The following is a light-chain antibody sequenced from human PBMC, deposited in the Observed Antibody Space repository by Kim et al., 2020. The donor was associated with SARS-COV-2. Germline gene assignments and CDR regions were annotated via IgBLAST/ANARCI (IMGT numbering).Light chain of an antibody. J-gene: IGKJ4*01. CDR3: QQCRSAPLT. Sequence: LAPGERAKPSCRASQSVSNNCLAWYQQKPGQAPRLLIYGTSSRATGIPDRFSGSGSGTDFTLTISRLESEDFAGYFCQQCRSAPLTFGGGTRWIS. CDR2: GTS. CDR1: QSVSNNC. V-gene: IGKV3-20*01.